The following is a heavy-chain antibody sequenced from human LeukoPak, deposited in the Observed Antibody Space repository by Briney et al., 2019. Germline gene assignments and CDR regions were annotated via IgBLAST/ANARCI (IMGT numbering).Heavy chain of an antibody. Sequence: SETLSLTCSVSDGSTTGYYWSWIRQPPGKGLEWIAYVYYTGRTLYNPSLESRVTISVDTSKTQFSLTVTSVTAADTAVYYCAKTLAVAGEGFDNWGQGTLVTVSS. CDR3: AKTLAVAGEGFDN. CDR2: VYYTGRT. CDR1: DGSTTGYY. D-gene: IGHD2-21*01. J-gene: IGHJ4*02. V-gene: IGHV4-59*08.